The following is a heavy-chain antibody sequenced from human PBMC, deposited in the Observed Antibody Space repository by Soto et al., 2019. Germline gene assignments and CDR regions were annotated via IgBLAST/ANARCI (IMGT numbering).Heavy chain of an antibody. V-gene: IGHV1-18*01. CDR2: ISAYNGNT. CDR1: GYTFTSYG. J-gene: IGHJ4*02. D-gene: IGHD3-3*01. CDR3: ARGPRITIFGVVIPPPNDY. Sequence: QVQLVQSGAEVKKPGASVKVSCKASGYTFTSYGISWVRQAPGQGLEWMGWISAYNGNTNYAQKLQGRVTMTTDTSTSTAYMELRSLRSDDRAVYYCARGPRITIFGVVIPPPNDYWGQGTLVTVSS.